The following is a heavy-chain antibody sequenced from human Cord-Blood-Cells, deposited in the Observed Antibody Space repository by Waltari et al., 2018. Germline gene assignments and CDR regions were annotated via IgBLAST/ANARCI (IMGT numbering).Heavy chain of an antibody. CDR3: ATHKASSSSFDY. Sequence: QVQLVQSGAEVKKPGASVKVFCKVSGYTLTELSMHRVRQAPGKGLEWMGGCDPEDGETIYAQKFQGRVTMTEDTSTDTAYMELSSLRSEDTAVYYCATHKASSSSFDYWGQGTLVTVSS. D-gene: IGHD6-6*01. CDR2: CDPEDGET. V-gene: IGHV1-24*01. J-gene: IGHJ4*02. CDR1: GYTLTELS.